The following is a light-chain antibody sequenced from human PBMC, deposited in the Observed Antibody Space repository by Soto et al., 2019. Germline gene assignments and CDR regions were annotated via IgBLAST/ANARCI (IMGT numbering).Light chain of an antibody. CDR2: DVS. CDR3: SSYTSSSTLLYV. J-gene: IGLJ1*01. CDR1: SSDVGGYNY. Sequence: QSALTQPASVSGSPGQSITISCTGTSSDVGGYNYVSWYQQHPGKAPKLMIYDVSNRPSGVSNRFSGSKSGNTASLTISGLQAEDEADHYCSSYTSSSTLLYVFGTGTKLTV. V-gene: IGLV2-14*01.